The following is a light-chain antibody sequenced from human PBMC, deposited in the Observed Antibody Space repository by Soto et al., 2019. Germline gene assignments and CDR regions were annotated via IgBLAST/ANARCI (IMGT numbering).Light chain of an antibody. CDR3: QQYNSYSWT. J-gene: IGKJ1*01. CDR1: QTIDTW. V-gene: IGKV1-5*01. CDR2: DAS. Sequence: DIQMTQSPPTLSASVGDRVIITCRASQTIDTWLAWYQQKSGKAPNLLIYDASTLQSGVPSRFSGSRSGTEFTLTISSLQPDDFATYYCQQYNSYSWTFGQGTKVDIK.